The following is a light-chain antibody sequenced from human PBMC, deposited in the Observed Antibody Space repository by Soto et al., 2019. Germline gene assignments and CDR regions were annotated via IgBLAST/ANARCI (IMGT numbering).Light chain of an antibody. CDR1: QSLLDSDGDTY. Sequence: DIGMTQTPLSSPVTLGQPASISCRSSQSLLDSDGDTYLSWLQQRPGQPPRLLIYKTSSRFSGVPDRFSGSGAGTDFTLKISRVEVEDVGVYYCMQATQFPHTFGQGTKLEI. V-gene: IGKV2-24*01. CDR2: KTS. CDR3: MQATQFPHT. J-gene: IGKJ2*01.